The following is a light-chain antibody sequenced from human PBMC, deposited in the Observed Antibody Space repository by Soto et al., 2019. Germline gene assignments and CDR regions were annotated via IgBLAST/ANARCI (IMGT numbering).Light chain of an antibody. CDR2: GAS. V-gene: IGKV3-15*01. CDR3: QQYNNWPPLT. J-gene: IGKJ4*01. CDR1: QSVSSN. Sequence: EIVMTQSPATLSVSPGERATLSCRASQSVSSNLAWYQQKPGQAPRLIIYGASPRATGIPARFSGSGSGTEFTLTISSLQSEDFGVYYCQQYNNWPPLTFGGGTKVEIK.